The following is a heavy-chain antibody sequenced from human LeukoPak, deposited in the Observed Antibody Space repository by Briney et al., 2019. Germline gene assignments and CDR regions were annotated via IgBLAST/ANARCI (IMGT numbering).Heavy chain of an antibody. CDR3: ARDRDYGGIDY. D-gene: IGHD4-23*01. CDR1: GGSISSHH. J-gene: IGHJ4*02. Sequence: SETLPLTCTVSGGSISSHHWSWIRQPPGRGLEWIGYIYYSGNTNYNPSLKSRVTISMDTSKNQFSLRLSSVTTEDTAVYYCARDRDYGGIDYWGQGTLVTVSS. V-gene: IGHV4-59*11. CDR2: IYYSGNT.